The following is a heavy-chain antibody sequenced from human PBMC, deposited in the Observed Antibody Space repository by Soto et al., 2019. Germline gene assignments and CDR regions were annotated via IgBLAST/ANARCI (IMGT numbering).Heavy chain of an antibody. Sequence: QVRLVQSGGEEKKPGSSVKVSCKASGGTFSSYAISWVRQAPGQGLEWMGGIIPIFGTANYAQKFEGRVTITADESTSTAYMELSSLRSEATAVYYCAGIGATVTNEEFDYWGQGTLVTVSS. J-gene: IGHJ4*02. CDR2: IIPIFGTA. D-gene: IGHD4-17*01. V-gene: IGHV1-69*12. CDR1: GGTFSSYA. CDR3: AGIGATVTNEEFDY.